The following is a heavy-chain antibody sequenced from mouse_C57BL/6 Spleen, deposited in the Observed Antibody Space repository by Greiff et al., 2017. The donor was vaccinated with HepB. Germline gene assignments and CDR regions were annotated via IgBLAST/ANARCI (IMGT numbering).Heavy chain of an antibody. CDR3: ARSASMITTMDY. CDR2: INPSTGGT. J-gene: IGHJ4*01. V-gene: IGHV1-42*01. CDR1: GYSFTGYY. D-gene: IGHD2-4*01. Sequence: EVQLQQSGPELVKPGASVKISCKASGYSFTGYYMNWVKQSPEKSLEWIGEINPSTGGTTYNQKFKAKATLTVDKSSSTAYMQLKSLTSEDSAVYYCARSASMITTMDYWGQGTSVTVSS.